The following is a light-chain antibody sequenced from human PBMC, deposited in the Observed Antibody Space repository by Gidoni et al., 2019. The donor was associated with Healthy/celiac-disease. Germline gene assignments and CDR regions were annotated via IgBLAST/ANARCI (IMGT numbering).Light chain of an antibody. CDR1: QSVSSSY. V-gene: IGKV3-20*01. Sequence: EIVLTQSPGTLSLSPGERATLSCRANQSVSSSYLAWYQQKPGQAPRLLIYGASSRATGIPDRFSGSGSGTDFTLTISRLEPEDFAVYYCQQYGSSPLVTFGPGTKVDIK. CDR3: QQYGSSPLVT. J-gene: IGKJ3*01. CDR2: GAS.